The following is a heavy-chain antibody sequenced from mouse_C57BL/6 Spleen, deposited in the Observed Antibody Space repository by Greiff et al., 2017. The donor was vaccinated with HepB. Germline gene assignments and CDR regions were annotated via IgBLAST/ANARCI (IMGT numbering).Heavy chain of an antibody. CDR3: ARGGMITTFDY. J-gene: IGHJ2*01. CDR2: IDPSDSYT. V-gene: IGHV1-59*01. Sequence: VQLQQPGAELVRPGPSVKLSCKASGYTFTSYWMHWVKQRPGQGLEWIGVIDPSDSYTNYNQKFKGKATLTVDTSSSTAYMQLSSLTSEDSAVYYCARGGMITTFDYWGQGTTLTVSS. D-gene: IGHD2-4*01. CDR1: GYTFTSYW.